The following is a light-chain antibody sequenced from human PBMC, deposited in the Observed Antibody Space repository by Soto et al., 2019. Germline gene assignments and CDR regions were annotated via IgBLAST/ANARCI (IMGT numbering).Light chain of an antibody. CDR3: AAWDDSLNGVV. Sequence: QSVLTQPLSASGTPGQRVTISCSGSSSNIGSNTVNWYQQLPGTAPKLLIYSNNQRPSGVPDRFSGSKSGTSASLAISGLQSEDEADYDCAAWDDSLNGVVFGGGTKLTVL. J-gene: IGLJ2*01. CDR2: SNN. V-gene: IGLV1-44*01. CDR1: SSNIGSNT.